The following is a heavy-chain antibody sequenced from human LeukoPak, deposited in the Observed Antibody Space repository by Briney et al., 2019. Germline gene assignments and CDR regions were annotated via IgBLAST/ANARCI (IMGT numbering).Heavy chain of an antibody. D-gene: IGHD2-15*01. J-gene: IGHJ4*02. CDR2: LSGSGGDT. CDR1: GFTFSRNA. Sequence: GGSLRLSCAASGFTFSRNAMSWVRQAPGKGLEWVSSLSGSGGDTYYADSVKGRFTISRDNSKNTLYLQMNSLRAEDTAVYYCAKEVVVAATIDYWGQGTLVTVSS. CDR3: AKEVVVAATIDY. V-gene: IGHV3-23*01.